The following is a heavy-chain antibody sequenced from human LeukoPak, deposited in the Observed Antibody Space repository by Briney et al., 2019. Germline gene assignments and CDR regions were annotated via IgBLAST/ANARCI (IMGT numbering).Heavy chain of an antibody. D-gene: IGHD6-13*01. CDR3: ARKAAGGTSPFDY. CDR1: GGSISSYY. J-gene: IGHJ4*02. CDR2: IYTSGST. Sequence: SSETLSLTCTVSGGSISSYYWSWIRQPPGKGLEWIGYIYTSGSTTYNPSLKSRVTISADTSKNQCSLKLSSVTAADTAFYYCARKAAGGTSPFDYWGKGTLVTVSS. V-gene: IGHV4-4*09.